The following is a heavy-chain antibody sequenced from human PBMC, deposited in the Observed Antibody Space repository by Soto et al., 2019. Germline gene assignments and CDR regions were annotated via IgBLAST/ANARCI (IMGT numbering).Heavy chain of an antibody. Sequence: GGSLRLSCAASGFTFSSYAMHWVRQATGKGLEWVAVISYDGSNKYYADSVKGRFTISRDNSKNTLYLQMNSLRAEDTAVYYCARAFGYSSSLYADYWGQGTLVTVSS. J-gene: IGHJ4*02. CDR2: ISYDGSNK. CDR3: ARAFGYSSSLYADY. D-gene: IGHD6-13*01. CDR1: GFTFSSYA. V-gene: IGHV3-30-3*01.